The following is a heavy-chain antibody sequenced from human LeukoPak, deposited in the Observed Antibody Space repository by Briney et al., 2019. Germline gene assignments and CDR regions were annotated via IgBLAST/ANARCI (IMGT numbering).Heavy chain of an antibody. D-gene: IGHD2-2*01. CDR1: GYSFNTYW. V-gene: IGHV5-51*01. Sequence: GESLKISCRGSGYSFNTYWIGWVRQKPGKGLEWMGIIYPGDSDTRYSRSFQGQVTMSADKSINTAYLQWTSLKASDTAMYYCARRQGCSSTSCPPDSWGQGTLVTVSS. CDR2: IYPGDSDT. J-gene: IGHJ5*02. CDR3: ARRQGCSSTSCPPDS.